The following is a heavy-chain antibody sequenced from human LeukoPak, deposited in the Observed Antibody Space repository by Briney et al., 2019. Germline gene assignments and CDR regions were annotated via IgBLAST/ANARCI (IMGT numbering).Heavy chain of an antibody. D-gene: IGHD3-22*01. CDR2: ISGSGGST. J-gene: IGHJ4*02. CDR1: GFTFSSYA. CDR3: AKAPPASSGYYLTGLDY. Sequence: PGGSLRLSCAASGFTFSSYAMSWVRQAPGKGLEWVSAISGSGGSTYYADSVKGRSTISRDNSKNTLYLQMNSLRAEDTAVYYCAKAPPASSGYYLTGLDYWGQGTLVTVSS. V-gene: IGHV3-23*01.